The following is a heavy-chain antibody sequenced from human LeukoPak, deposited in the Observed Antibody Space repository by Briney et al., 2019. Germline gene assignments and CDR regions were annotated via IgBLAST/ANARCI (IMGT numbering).Heavy chain of an antibody. D-gene: IGHD3-10*01. V-gene: IGHV3-30*03. CDR1: EFSVSTNC. J-gene: IGHJ4*02. CDR2: ISYGGSNK. CDR3: ARDHYGSGSSPAY. Sequence: GGSLRLSCEASEFSVSTNCMSWVRQAPGKGLEWVALISYGGSNKYSADSVKGRFTISRDNSKNTLYLQMNGLRAEDTAVYFCARDHYGSGSSPAYWGQGTLVTVSS.